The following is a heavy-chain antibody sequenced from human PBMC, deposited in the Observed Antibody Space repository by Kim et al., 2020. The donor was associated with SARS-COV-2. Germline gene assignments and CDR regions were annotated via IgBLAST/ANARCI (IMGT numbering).Heavy chain of an antibody. CDR2: INHSGST. Sequence: SETLSLTCAVYGGSFSGYYWSWIRQPPGKGLEWIGEINHSGSTNYNPSLKSRVTISVDTSKNQFSLKLSSVTAADTAVYYCARDGSEAMVRGVTDYWGQGTLVTVSS. D-gene: IGHD3-10*01. V-gene: IGHV4-34*01. J-gene: IGHJ4*02. CDR3: ARDGSEAMVRGVTDY. CDR1: GGSFSGYY.